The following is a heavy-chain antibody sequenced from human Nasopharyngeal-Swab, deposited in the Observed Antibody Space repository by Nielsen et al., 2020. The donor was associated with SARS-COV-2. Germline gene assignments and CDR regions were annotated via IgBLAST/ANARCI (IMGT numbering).Heavy chain of an antibody. J-gene: IGHJ6*02. Sequence: WVRQAPGQGLEWMGWINPNSGGTNYAQKFQGWVTMTRDTSISTAYMELSRLRSDDTAVYYCARADLVGDTTEWYYYYYGMDVWGQGTTVTVSS. CDR3: ARADLVGDTTEWYYYYYGMDV. V-gene: IGHV1-2*04. CDR2: INPNSGGT. D-gene: IGHD1-26*01.